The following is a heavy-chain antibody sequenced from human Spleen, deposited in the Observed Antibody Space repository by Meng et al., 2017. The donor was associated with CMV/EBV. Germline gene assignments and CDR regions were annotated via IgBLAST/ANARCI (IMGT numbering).Heavy chain of an antibody. CDR3: ARDDLGELLGFDY. CDR2: INAGNGNT. V-gene: IGHV1-3*01. Sequence: HVDLVQSGAEVKKPGASVKVSCKASGYIFTSYAIQWVRQAPGQRLEWMGWINAGNGNTKYSQDFQGKVTITRDTSASTAYMELSSLRSEDTAVYYCARDDLGELLGFDYWGQGTLVTVSS. J-gene: IGHJ4*02. CDR1: GYIFTSYA. D-gene: IGHD3-10*01.